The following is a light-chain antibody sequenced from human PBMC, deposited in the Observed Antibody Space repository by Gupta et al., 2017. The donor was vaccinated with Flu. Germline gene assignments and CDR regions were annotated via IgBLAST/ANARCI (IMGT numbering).Light chain of an antibody. CDR1: QSVSRSY. J-gene: IGKJ1*01. V-gene: IGKV3-20*01. CDR2: GAS. Sequence: EIVLPQSPGTLSLSPGERATISCRASQSVSRSYLAWYQQKPGQAPRLLIYGASSRATGIPDRFSGSGSGTDFTLTISRREPEDFAVYYCQQYGSSPPGTFGQGTKVEIK. CDR3: QQYGSSPPGT.